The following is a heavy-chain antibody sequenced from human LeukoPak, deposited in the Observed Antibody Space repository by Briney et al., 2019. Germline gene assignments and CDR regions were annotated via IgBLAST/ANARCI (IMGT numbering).Heavy chain of an antibody. Sequence: SETQSLTCTVSAYSINNGFVWGWIRQPPGKGLEWIASIYHSGTTYYNPSLKSRVTMSVDTSKNQFSLRLSSVTAADTAVYYCTRLSHVAGAPKVSWFDPWGQGTLVTVSS. V-gene: IGHV4-38-2*02. J-gene: IGHJ5*02. CDR3: TRLSHVAGAPKVSWFDP. D-gene: IGHD1-26*01. CDR2: IYHSGTT. CDR1: AYSINNGFV.